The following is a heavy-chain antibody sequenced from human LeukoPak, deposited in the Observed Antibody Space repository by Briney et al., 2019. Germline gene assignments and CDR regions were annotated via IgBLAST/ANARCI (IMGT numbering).Heavy chain of an antibody. Sequence: ASVKVSCKASGYTFTSYDINWVRHATGQGLEWMGWMNPNSGNTGYAQKFQGRVTMTRNTSISTAYMELSSLRSEDTAVYYCASYLGYYGSGSYRSVSAFDIWGQGTMVTVSS. V-gene: IGHV1-8*01. J-gene: IGHJ3*02. CDR2: MNPNSGNT. CDR3: ASYLGYYGSGSYRSVSAFDI. CDR1: GYTFTSYD. D-gene: IGHD3-10*01.